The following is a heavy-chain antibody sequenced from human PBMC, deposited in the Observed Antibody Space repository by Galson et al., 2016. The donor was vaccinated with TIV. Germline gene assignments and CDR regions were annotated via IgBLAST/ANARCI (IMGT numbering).Heavy chain of an antibody. D-gene: IGHD4-17*01. J-gene: IGHJ4*02. CDR2: IIPIFGTA. Sequence: SVKVSCKASGGTGGTFSSYSITWVRQAPGQGLEWMGRIIPIFGTAHYAQKFQGRVTMTRNTSVRTAYMELSSLRSEDTAVYYCARSGDYGDYWGQGTLVTVSS. CDR1: GGTGGTFSSYS. CDR3: ARSGDYGDY. V-gene: IGHV1-69*08.